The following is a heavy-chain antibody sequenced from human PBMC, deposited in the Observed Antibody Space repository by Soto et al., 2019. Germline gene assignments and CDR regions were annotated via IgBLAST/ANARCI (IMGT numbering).Heavy chain of an antibody. CDR2: IFYAGTT. Sequence: PSETLSLTCTVSGGSIIGFYWSWMRQPPGKGLEWIGYIFYAGTTLYTPSLKSRVNISVDTSKNQFSLKLLSVTAADTAVDYSAKHDRIAKLQICMGLWSHVTMLT. CDR1: GGSIIGFY. J-gene: IGHJ3*01. D-gene: IGHD2-8*01. V-gene: IGHV4-59*01. CDR3: AKHDRIAKLQICMGL.